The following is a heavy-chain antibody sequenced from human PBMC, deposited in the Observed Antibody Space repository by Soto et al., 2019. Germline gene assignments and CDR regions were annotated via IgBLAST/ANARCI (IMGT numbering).Heavy chain of an antibody. CDR3: AIDGMITCGGSLHWFDP. V-gene: IGHV4-59*01. D-gene: IGHD3-16*01. Sequence: SETLSLTCTVSGGSISSYYWSWIRQPPGKGLEWIGYIYYSGSTNYNPSLKSRVTISVDTSKNQFSLKLSSVTAADTAVYYCAIDGMITCGGSLHWFDPWGQGTLVTVSS. J-gene: IGHJ5*02. CDR1: GGSISSYY. CDR2: IYYSGST.